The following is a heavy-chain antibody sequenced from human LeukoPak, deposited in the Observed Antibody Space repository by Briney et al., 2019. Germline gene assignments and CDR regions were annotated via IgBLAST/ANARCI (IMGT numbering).Heavy chain of an antibody. CDR3: ARVVVFGVVSSDYYYYYMDV. D-gene: IGHD3-3*01. V-gene: IGHV4-61*02. Sequence: SQTLSLTCTVSGGSISSGSYYWNWIRQPAGKGLEWIGRIYSTGSTNYNPSLKSRVTISLDTSKNQFSLKLTSVTAADTAVYYCARVVVFGVVSSDYYYYYMDVWGKGTTVTVSS. J-gene: IGHJ6*03. CDR2: IYSTGST. CDR1: GGSISSGSYY.